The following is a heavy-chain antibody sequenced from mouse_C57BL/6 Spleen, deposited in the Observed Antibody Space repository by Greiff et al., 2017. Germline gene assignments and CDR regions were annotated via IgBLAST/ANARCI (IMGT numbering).Heavy chain of an antibody. CDR2: IYPGDGDT. Sequence: QVHVKQPGPELVKPGASVKISCKASGYAFSSSWMNWVKQRPGKGLEWIGRIYPGDGDTNYNGKFKGKATLTADKSSSTAYMQLSSLTSEDSAVYFCARDRRGYDMDYWGQGTSVTVSS. CDR1: GYAFSSSW. J-gene: IGHJ4*01. CDR3: ARDRRGYDMDY. V-gene: IGHV1-82*01. D-gene: IGHD3-2*01.